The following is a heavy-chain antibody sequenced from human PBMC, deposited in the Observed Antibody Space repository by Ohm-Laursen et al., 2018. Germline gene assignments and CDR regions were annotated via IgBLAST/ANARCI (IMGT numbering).Heavy chain of an antibody. J-gene: IGHJ5*02. D-gene: IGHD6-19*01. Sequence: SLRLSCTATGFTFISYGMHWVRQAPGKGLEWVALISYDGSNKYYADSVKGRFTISRDNSKNTLYLQMDSLRAEDTALYYCAKGNSSGWSLYHWGQGTLVTVSS. V-gene: IGHV3-30*18. CDR3: AKGNSSGWSLYH. CDR2: ISYDGSNK. CDR1: GFTFISYG.